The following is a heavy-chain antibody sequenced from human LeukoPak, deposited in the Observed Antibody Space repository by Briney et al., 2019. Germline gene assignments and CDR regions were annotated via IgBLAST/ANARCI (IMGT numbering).Heavy chain of an antibody. CDR1: GGSVSSSSYY. CDR2: IYYSGST. CDR3: AKASNGVYNWNDDY. J-gene: IGHJ4*02. V-gene: IGHV4-39*07. Sequence: SETLSLTCTVSGGSVSSSSYYWGWNRQPPGKGLEWIGSIYYSGSTYYNPSLKSRVTISIDTSKNQFSLKLNSVTAADTAVYYCAKASNGVYNWNDDYWGQGTLVTVSS. D-gene: IGHD1-20*01.